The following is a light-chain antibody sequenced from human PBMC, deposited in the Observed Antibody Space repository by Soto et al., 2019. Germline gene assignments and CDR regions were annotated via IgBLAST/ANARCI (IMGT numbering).Light chain of an antibody. CDR1: QSVSSSY. CDR2: GAS. J-gene: IGKJ1*01. V-gene: IGKV3-20*01. CDR3: QQYGSSPAT. Sequence: IVLTHPPGNLSFSAGERATLSCRASQSVSSSYFAWYQQKPGQAPRLLIYGASSRATGIPDRFSGSGSGTDFTLTISRLEPEDFAVYYCQQYGSSPATFGQGTKVDIK.